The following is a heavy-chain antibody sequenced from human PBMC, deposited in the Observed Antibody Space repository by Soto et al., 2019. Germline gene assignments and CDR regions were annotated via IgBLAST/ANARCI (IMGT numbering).Heavy chain of an antibody. Sequence: QVQLVQSGAEVKKPGSSVKVSCQASGGTFNNFAFTWVRQAPGQGLEWLGVIMPVFHTTNIAQTFQDRITVTADDFTTTVYMEMPSLRYDDTAVYYCATATISPVSATLYHYGMDVWGQGTTFTVSS. J-gene: IGHJ6*02. CDR2: IMPVFHTT. V-gene: IGHV1-69*01. CDR3: ATATISPVSATLYHYGMDV. CDR1: GGTFNNFA. D-gene: IGHD6-25*01.